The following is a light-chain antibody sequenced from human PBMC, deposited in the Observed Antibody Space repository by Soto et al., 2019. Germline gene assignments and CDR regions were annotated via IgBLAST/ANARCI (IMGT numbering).Light chain of an antibody. CDR2: DAT. CDR1: QSVSSSY. CDR3: LQRASWPHT. V-gene: IGKV3D-20*02. J-gene: IGKJ3*01. Sequence: EIVLTQSPGTLSLSPWERATLSCRASQSVSSSYLAWYQQKPGQAPRLLIYDATNRANGIPAKFRGSGSGTDFTLTISSLDPEDFALYFCLQRASWPHTFGPGTKVEIK.